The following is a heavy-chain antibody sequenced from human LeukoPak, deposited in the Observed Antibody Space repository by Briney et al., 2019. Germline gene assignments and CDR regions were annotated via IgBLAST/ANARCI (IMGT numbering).Heavy chain of an antibody. CDR3: ARGSAYYDSSGYYSLY. J-gene: IGHJ4*02. Sequence: SVKVSCKASGGTFSSYAISWVRQAPGQGLEWMGGIIPIFGTANYAQKFQGRVTITTDESTSTAYMELSSLRSEDTAVYYCARGSAYYDSSGYYSLYWGQGTLVTVSS. CDR1: GGTFSSYA. V-gene: IGHV1-69*05. D-gene: IGHD3-22*01. CDR2: IIPIFGTA.